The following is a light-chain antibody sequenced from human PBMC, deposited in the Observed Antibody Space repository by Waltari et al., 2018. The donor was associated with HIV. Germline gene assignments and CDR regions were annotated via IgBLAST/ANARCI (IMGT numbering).Light chain of an antibody. CDR1: RGHVASYNL. CDR2: EVT. V-gene: IGLV2-23*02. Sequence: QSALTQPASVSGSPGPSITIPCTVTRGHVASYNLVSWYQQHPDKAPNLIIYEVTKRPSGISIRFSGSKAGNTASLTISGLQSEDEADYYCCSYAGTNAFVAFGGGTKLTVL. CDR3: CSYAGTNAFVA. J-gene: IGLJ2*01.